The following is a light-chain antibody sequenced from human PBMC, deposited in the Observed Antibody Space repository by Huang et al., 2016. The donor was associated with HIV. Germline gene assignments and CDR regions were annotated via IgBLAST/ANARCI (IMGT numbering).Light chain of an antibody. J-gene: IGKJ1*01. CDR3: HQYNDWPTWT. V-gene: IGKV3-15*01. Sequence: EIVMTQSPATLSVSPGERAILLCRASQNIDTNVAWYQQKPGQAPRLLIFGASTRATGISARFTGGGSETEFTLTINSVQSEDVAMYYCHQYNDWPTWTFGQGTRVEI. CDR1: QNIDTN. CDR2: GAS.